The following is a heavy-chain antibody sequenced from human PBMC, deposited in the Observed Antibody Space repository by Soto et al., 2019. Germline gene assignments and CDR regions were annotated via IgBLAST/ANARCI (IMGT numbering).Heavy chain of an antibody. D-gene: IGHD3-3*01. Sequence: GGSLRLSCAASGFTFSNYGISWVRQAPGKGLEWVSTISGSGDNTYFADSVKGRFSISRDNSKNTVYMQMNSLRAEDTAVYYCAKDLWSLECFDYWGQGTPVTVSS. CDR2: ISGSGDNT. CDR1: GFTFSNYG. V-gene: IGHV3-23*01. CDR3: AKDLWSLECFDY. J-gene: IGHJ4*02.